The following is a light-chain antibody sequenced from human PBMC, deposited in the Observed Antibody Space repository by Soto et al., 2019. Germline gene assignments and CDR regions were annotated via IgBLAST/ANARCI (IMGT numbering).Light chain of an antibody. CDR3: QVWDSDTAV. CDR2: SNY. CDR1: SSNIGSNT. V-gene: IGLV1-44*01. Sequence: QSVLTQPPSASGTPGQRVTISCSGSSSNIGSNTVNWSQQLPGTAPKLLIYSNYQRPSGVPDRFSGSNSGNTASLTISGTQTLDEADYYCQVWDSDTAVFGGGTKLTVL. J-gene: IGLJ2*01.